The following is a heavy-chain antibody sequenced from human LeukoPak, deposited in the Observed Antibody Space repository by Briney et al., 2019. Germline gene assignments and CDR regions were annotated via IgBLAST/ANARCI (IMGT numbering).Heavy chain of an antibody. CDR1: GGTICSYY. D-gene: IGHD4-23*01. J-gene: IGHJ4*02. Sequence: SETLSLTCSVSGGTICSYYWNWIRQPPGKGLDWIGFIYNSGSTNYNPSLKSRVTISVDSSNIQFSLQLNSVTAADTAVYYCARGLDTGYGGNQWYHFEYWGQETLVTVSS. CDR2: IYNSGST. V-gene: IGHV4-59*01. CDR3: ARGLDTGYGGNQWYHFEY.